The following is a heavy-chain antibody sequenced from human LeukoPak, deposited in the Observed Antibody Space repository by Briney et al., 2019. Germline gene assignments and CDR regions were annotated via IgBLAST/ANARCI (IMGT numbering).Heavy chain of an antibody. D-gene: IGHD3-10*01. Sequence: GESLKISCKGSGYSLAIYWIGWVRQMPGKGLEWMGIIYPRDSDTRYSPSFQGQVTISADKSISTAYLQWSSLKASDTAMYYCARTYYYGAGSFWTWFDPWGQGTQVTVSS. CDR1: GYSLAIYW. CDR3: ARTYYYGAGSFWTWFDP. J-gene: IGHJ5*02. V-gene: IGHV5-51*01. CDR2: IYPRDSDT.